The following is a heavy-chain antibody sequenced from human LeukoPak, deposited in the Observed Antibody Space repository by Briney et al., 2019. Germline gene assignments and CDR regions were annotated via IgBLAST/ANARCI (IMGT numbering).Heavy chain of an antibody. J-gene: IGHJ3*02. CDR3: ARGAGYYDFWSGSDDAFDI. CDR1: GYTFTGYY. CDR2: INPNSGGT. V-gene: IGHV1-2*02. D-gene: IGHD3-3*01. Sequence: ASVKVSCTASGYTFTGYYMHWVRQAPGQGLEWMGWINPNSGGTNYAQKFQGRVTMTRDTSISTAYMELSRLRSDDTAVYYCARGAGYYDFWSGSDDAFDIWGQGTMVTVSS.